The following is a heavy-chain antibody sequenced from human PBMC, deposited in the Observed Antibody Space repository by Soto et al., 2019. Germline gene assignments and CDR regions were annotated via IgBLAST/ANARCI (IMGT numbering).Heavy chain of an antibody. D-gene: IGHD3-22*01. CDR3: ARAAGYYDSSGYYPAEYFQH. V-gene: IGHV1-18*01. CDR2: ISAYNGNT. CDR1: GYTFTSYG. Sequence: QVQLVQSGAEVKKPGASVKVSCKASGYTFTSYGISWVRQAPGQGLEWMGWISAYNGNTNYAQKLQGRVTMTTDTSTSTASMELRSMRSDDTAVYYCARAAGYYDSSGYYPAEYFQHWGQGTLVTVSS. J-gene: IGHJ1*01.